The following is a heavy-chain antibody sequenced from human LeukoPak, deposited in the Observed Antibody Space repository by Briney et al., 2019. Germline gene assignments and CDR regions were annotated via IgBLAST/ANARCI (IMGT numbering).Heavy chain of an antibody. J-gene: IGHJ3*02. D-gene: IGHD3-22*01. V-gene: IGHV3-21*01. Sequence: GGSLILSCAASGFTFSSYSMDWVRQAPGKGLEWVSSISSSSSYIHYADSVKGRFTISRDNAKNSLYLQMITLRAEDTAVYYCARAITMKVVSSDAFDIWGQGTMVTVSS. CDR1: GFTFSSYS. CDR2: ISSSSSYI. CDR3: ARAITMKVVSSDAFDI.